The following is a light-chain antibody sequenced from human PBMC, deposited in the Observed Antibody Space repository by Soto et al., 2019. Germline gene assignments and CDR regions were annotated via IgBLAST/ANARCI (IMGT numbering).Light chain of an antibody. Sequence: QSALTQPASVSGSPGQSITISCAGTSSDIGGYNFVSWYQQNPYRAPKLLIYDVSNRPSGVSDRFSGSKSGNTASLTISGLQAEDEADYYCSSYTSSNTLVVFGGGTKVTVL. CDR1: SSDIGGYNF. CDR3: SSYTSSNTLVV. V-gene: IGLV2-14*01. CDR2: DVS. J-gene: IGLJ2*01.